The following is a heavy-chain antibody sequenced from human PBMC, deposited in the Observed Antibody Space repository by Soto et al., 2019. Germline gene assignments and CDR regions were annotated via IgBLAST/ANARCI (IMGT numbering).Heavy chain of an antibody. CDR1: GGSFSGYY. Sequence: SETLSLTCAVYGGSFSGYYWSWIRQPPGKGLEWIGEINHSGSTNYNPSLKSRVTVSVDTSKNQFSLKLSSVTAADTAVYYCAAKDSSGYYYTYWGRGTLVT. V-gene: IGHV4-34*01. J-gene: IGHJ4*02. D-gene: IGHD3-22*01. CDR3: AAKDSSGYYYTY. CDR2: INHSGST.